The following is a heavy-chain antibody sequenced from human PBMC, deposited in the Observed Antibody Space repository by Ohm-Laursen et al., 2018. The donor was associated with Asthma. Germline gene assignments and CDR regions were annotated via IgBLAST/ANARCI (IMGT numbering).Heavy chain of an antibody. CDR3: AKALLFAADTYYYYGMDV. V-gene: IGHV3-30*04. CDR2: ISYDGSNK. D-gene: IGHD2-21*01. J-gene: IGHJ6*02. CDR1: GFTFSSYA. Sequence: SLRLSCSAPGFTFSSYAMHWVRQAPGKGLEWVAVISYDGSNKYYADSVKGRFTISRDNSKNTLYLQMNSLRAEDTAVYYCAKALLFAADTYYYYGMDVWGQGTTVTVSS.